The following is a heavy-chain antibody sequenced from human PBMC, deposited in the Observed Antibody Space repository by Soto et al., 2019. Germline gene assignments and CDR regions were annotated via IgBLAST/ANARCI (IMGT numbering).Heavy chain of an antibody. CDR3: TKNLWTTGAFDI. Sequence: EVQLLESGGGLVQPGGSLRLSCAASGFTFSSYAMTWVRQAPGKGLAWVSDISGSGGGTYYADSVKGRFTISRDNSKNTLYVQMNSLRAEDTAVYYCTKNLWTTGAFDIWGQGTMVTVSS. V-gene: IGHV3-23*01. CDR1: GFTFSSYA. D-gene: IGHD3-3*01. CDR2: ISGSGGGT. J-gene: IGHJ3*02.